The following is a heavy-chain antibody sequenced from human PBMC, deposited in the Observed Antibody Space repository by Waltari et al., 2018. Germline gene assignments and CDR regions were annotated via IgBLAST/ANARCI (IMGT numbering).Heavy chain of an antibody. CDR1: GFTFTNYG. CDR3: ARRFDS. CDR2: ISSTGSTI. Sequence: EVQLVESGGGLVQPGGSLRLSCAASGFTFTNYGMNWVRQAPGKGLEWVSYISSTGSTINYRDSVKGRFTISRDDAKNSLYLQMNSLRAEDTALYYCARRFDSWGQGTLVTVSS. J-gene: IGHJ5*01. V-gene: IGHV3-48*01.